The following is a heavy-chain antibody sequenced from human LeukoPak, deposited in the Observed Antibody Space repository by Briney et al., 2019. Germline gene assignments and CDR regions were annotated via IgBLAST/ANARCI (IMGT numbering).Heavy chain of an antibody. CDR2: IYTSGST. CDR1: GGSISSYY. J-gene: IGHJ6*03. Sequence: PSETLSLTCTVSGGSISSYYWSWIRQPAGKGLEWIGRIYTSGSTNYNPSLKSRVTMSVDTSKSQFSLKLSSVSAADTAVYYCARDSGYSYGPPYYYYYYMDGWGKGITVTVSS. V-gene: IGHV4-4*07. CDR3: ARDSGYSYGPPYYYYYYMDG. D-gene: IGHD5-18*01.